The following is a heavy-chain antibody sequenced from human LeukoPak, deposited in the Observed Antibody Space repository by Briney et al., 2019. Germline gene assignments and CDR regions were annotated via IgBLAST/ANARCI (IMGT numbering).Heavy chain of an antibody. J-gene: IGHJ4*02. Sequence: PGGSLRLSCAASGFSFRSHGMNWVRQAPGKGLEWVSYITSSGSSIYYADSVKGRFTISRDNAKNSLYLQMNSLRAEDTAVYYCARGRRATTGGFDYWGQGTLVTVSS. CDR2: ITSSGSSI. CDR1: GFSFRSHG. CDR3: ARGRRATTGGFDY. D-gene: IGHD5-12*01. V-gene: IGHV3-48*01.